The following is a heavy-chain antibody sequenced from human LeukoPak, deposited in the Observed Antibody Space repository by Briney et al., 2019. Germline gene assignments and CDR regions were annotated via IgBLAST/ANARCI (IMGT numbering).Heavy chain of an antibody. V-gene: IGHV1-69*04. CDR2: IIPILGIA. Sequence: SVKVSCKPSGGTFSSYAISWVRQAPGQGLEWMGRIIPILGIANYAQKFQGRVTITADKYTSTAYMEPSSLRSEDTAVYYCARIYDSSGHDDFDIWGQGTMVTVSS. D-gene: IGHD3-22*01. CDR1: GGTFSSYA. CDR3: ARIYDSSGHDDFDI. J-gene: IGHJ3*02.